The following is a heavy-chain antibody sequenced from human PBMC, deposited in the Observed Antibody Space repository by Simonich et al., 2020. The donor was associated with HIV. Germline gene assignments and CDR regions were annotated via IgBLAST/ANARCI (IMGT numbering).Heavy chain of an antibody. CDR3: ASRRLWNSSPFDY. J-gene: IGHJ4*02. D-gene: IGHD6-13*01. CDR2: VIDRGGT. Sequence: QVQLQQWGAGLLKPSETLSLTCAVYGGYFSGYYWSGIRQAPEKGLEWIGEVIDRGGTYHNPSLRSRITISLDTSKNQFSLKVSSVTAADTAVYYCASRRLWNSSPFDYWGQGTLVTVS. CDR1: GGYFSGYY. V-gene: IGHV4-34*12.